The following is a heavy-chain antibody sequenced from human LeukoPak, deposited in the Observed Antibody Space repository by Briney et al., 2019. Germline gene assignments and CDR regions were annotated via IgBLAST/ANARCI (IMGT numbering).Heavy chain of an antibody. D-gene: IGHD6-19*01. CDR1: GFTFSSYG. CDR2: IWYDGSNK. CDR3: ARAGIAVAGTPHAFDI. V-gene: IGHV3-33*01. J-gene: IGHJ3*02. Sequence: GRSLRLSCAASGFTFSSYGMHWVRQAPGKGLEWVAVIWYDGSNKYYADSVKSRFTISRDNSKNTLYLQMNSLRAEDTAVYYCARAGIAVAGTPHAFDIWGQGTMVTVSS.